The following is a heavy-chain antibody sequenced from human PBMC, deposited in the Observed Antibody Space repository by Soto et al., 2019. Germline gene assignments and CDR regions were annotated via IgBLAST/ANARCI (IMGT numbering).Heavy chain of an antibody. D-gene: IGHD3-10*01. J-gene: IGHJ6*03. CDR3: AREVPGTDYYYMDV. CDR1: GGSLNGFQ. V-gene: IGHV4-34*01. CDR2: IDHGGSA. Sequence: QVHLQQWGAGLVRPSETLFLTCAVYGGSLNGFQWSWIRQAPGKRLEWIGQIDHGGSANYNPSLTSRVILSVDSCKSKLSLTLTSVTAADSAVYYCAREVPGTDYYYMDVWGKGTTVTVSS.